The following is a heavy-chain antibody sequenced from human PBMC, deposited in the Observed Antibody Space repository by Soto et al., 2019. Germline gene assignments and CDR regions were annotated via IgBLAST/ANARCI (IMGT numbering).Heavy chain of an antibody. V-gene: IGHV4-59*01. J-gene: IGHJ4*02. D-gene: IGHD4-17*01. Sequence: LSLTCTVSNDSISSYYWSWIRQPPGKGLEWIGYIYYSGTTNYNPSLKNRVTISVDTSKNQFSLKVSSVTAADTAVYYCAILGYGDYAWGQGTLVTVSS. CDR3: AILGYGDYA. CDR2: IYYSGTT. CDR1: NDSISSYY.